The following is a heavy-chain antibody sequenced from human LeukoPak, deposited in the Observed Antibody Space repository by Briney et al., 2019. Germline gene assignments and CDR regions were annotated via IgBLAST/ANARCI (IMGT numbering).Heavy chain of an antibody. CDR3: ARVGDFWSGYYSGRSFDV. Sequence: TGGSLRLSCAVSGFTVNTNYMTWVRQAPGKGLEWVSLIYSGGTTYYADSVKGRFTISRDNSMNTLYLQMNSLRAEDTAVYYCARVGDFWSGYYSGRSFDVWGQGTIVTVSS. J-gene: IGHJ3*01. CDR1: GFTVNTNY. CDR2: IYSGGTT. D-gene: IGHD3-3*01. V-gene: IGHV3-66*01.